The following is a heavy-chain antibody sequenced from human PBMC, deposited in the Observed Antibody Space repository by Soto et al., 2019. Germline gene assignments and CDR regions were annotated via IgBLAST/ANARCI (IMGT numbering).Heavy chain of an antibody. CDR1: GFTFSSYW. J-gene: IGHJ4*02. V-gene: IGHV3-74*01. Sequence: GGSLRLSCAASGFTFSSYWMHWVRQAPGKGLVWVSRINSDGSSTSYADSVKGRFTISRDNAKNTLHLQMNSLRAEDTAVYYCTRAVDSSGSYSLDYWGQGPLVTVSS. D-gene: IGHD3-10*01. CDR3: TRAVDSSGSYSLDY. CDR2: INSDGSST.